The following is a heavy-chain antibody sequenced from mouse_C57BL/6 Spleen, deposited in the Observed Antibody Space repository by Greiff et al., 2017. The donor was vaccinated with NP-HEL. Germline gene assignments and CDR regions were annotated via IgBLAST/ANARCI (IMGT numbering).Heavy chain of an antibody. D-gene: IGHD1-1*01. CDR3: ARVDYYGSSYDFDY. J-gene: IGHJ2*01. Sequence: EVQVVESGGGLVKPGGSLKLSCAASGFTFSDYGMHWVRQAPEKGLEWVAYISSGSSTIYYADTVKGRFTISRDNAKNTLFLQMTSLRSEDTAMYYCARVDYYGSSYDFDYWGQGTTLTVSS. V-gene: IGHV5-17*01. CDR2: ISSGSSTI. CDR1: GFTFSDYG.